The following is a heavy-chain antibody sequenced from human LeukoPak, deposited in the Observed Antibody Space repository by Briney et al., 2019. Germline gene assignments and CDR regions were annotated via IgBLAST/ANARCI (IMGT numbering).Heavy chain of an antibody. D-gene: IGHD3/OR15-3a*01. CDR2: IKSKTDGGTT. CDR1: GFTFSDAW. V-gene: IGHV3-15*01. CDR3: TTVSAVYGRYYYYGMDV. J-gene: IGHJ6*02. Sequence: GGSLRLACAASGFTFSDAWMSWVRQAPGKGLEWVGRIKSKTDGGTTDYAAPVKGRFTISRDDSKNTLYLQMNSLKTEDTALYYCTTVSAVYGRYYYYGMDVWGQGTTVTVSS.